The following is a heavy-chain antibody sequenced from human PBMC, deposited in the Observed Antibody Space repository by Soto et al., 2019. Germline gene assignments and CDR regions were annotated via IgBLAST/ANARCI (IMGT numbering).Heavy chain of an antibody. Sequence: ASVKVSCKTSGGTFGSYAISWVRQAPGQGLEWMGGIIPVFVKPNYAQKFQDRVTITADESTNTAYMELSSLRSDDTAVYYCARDYYGLGSPRSPFFYWGQGTLVTVSS. CDR1: GGTFGSYA. CDR3: ARDYYGLGSPRSPFFY. D-gene: IGHD3-10*01. V-gene: IGHV1-69*13. CDR2: IIPVFVKP. J-gene: IGHJ4*02.